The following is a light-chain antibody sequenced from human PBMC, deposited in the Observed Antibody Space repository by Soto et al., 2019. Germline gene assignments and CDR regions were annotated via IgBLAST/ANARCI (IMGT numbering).Light chain of an antibody. V-gene: IGKV2-24*01. CDR1: QSLVHSDGNTY. J-gene: IGKJ2*01. CDR3: MQATPLPYT. CDR2: KVS. Sequence: IQTPLSSPVILGQPASISCTSSQSLVHSDGNTYLSWLQQRPGQPPRVLIYKVSNRFSGVPDRFSGSGAGTNFTLKITRVESEDVGLYHCMQATPLPYTFGQGTKLDLK.